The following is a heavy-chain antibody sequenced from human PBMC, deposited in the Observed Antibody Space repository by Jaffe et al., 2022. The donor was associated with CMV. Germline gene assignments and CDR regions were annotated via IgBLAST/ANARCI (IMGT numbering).Heavy chain of an antibody. CDR3: AREGYSYGYNWFDP. V-gene: IGHV3-74*01. CDR2: INSDGSST. CDR1: GFTFSSYW. Sequence: EVQLVESGGGLVQPGGSLRLSCAASGFTFSSYWMHWVRQAPGKGLVWVSRINSDGSSTSYADSVKGRFTISRDNAKNTLYLQMNSLRAEDTAVYYCAREGYSYGYNWFDPWGQGTLVTVSS. D-gene: IGHD5-18*01. J-gene: IGHJ5*02.